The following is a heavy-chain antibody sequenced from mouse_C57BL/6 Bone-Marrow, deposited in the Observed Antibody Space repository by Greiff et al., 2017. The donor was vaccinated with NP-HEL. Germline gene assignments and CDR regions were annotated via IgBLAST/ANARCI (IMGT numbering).Heavy chain of an antibody. D-gene: IGHD1-1*01. V-gene: IGHV7-3*01. J-gene: IGHJ2*01. CDR2: IRNKANGYTT. CDR3: ARYGSSQYYFDY. CDR1: GFTFTDYY. Sequence: EVQVVESGGGLVQPGGSLSLSCAASGFTFTDYYMSWVRQPPGKALEWLGFIRNKANGYTTEYSASVKGRFTISRDNSQSILYLQMNALRAEDSATYYCARYGSSQYYFDYWGQGTTLTVSS.